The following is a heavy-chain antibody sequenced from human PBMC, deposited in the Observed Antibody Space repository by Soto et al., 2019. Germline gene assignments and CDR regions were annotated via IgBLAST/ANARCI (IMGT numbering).Heavy chain of an antibody. CDR1: GFTFSSYA. D-gene: IGHD3-3*01. Sequence: PGGSLRLSCAASGFTFSSYAMHWVRQAPGKGLEWVAVISYDGSNKYYADSVKGRFTISRDNSKNTLYLQMNSLRAEDTAVYYCARIRNVLRFLEWFKADYFDYWGQGTLVTVSS. CDR3: ARIRNVLRFLEWFKADYFDY. CDR2: ISYDGSNK. V-gene: IGHV3-30-3*01. J-gene: IGHJ4*02.